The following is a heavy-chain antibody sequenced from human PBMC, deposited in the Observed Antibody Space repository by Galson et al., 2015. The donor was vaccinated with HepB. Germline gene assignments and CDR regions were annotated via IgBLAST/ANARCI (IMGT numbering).Heavy chain of an antibody. CDR2: IDWDDDK. CDR1: GFSLSTSGMC. J-gene: IGHJ4*02. V-gene: IGHV2-70*01. CDR3: ARIRYSSGWYSFDY. Sequence: PALVKPTQTLTLTCTFSGFSLSTSGMCVSWIRQPPGKALEWLALIDWDDDKYYSTSLKTRLTISKDTSKNQVVLTMTNMDPVDTATYYCARIRYSSGWYSFDYWGQGTLVTVSS. D-gene: IGHD6-19*01.